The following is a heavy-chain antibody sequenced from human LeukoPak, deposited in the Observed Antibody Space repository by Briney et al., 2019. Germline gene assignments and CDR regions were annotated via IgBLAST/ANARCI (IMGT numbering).Heavy chain of an antibody. D-gene: IGHD5-18*01. V-gene: IGHV3-7*01. J-gene: IGHJ4*02. CDR1: GFTFSTYW. Sequence: GGSLRLSCAASGFTFSTYWMTWVRQAPGKGLEWVANIKEDGSKKYYVDSVRGLFTISRDNAKNSLYLQMNSLRAEDTAVYYCARAITNYGYIFDYWGQGTLVTVSS. CDR2: IKEDGSKK. CDR3: ARAITNYGYIFDY.